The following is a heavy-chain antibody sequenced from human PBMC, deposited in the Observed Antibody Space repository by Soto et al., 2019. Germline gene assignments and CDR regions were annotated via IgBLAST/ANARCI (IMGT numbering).Heavy chain of an antibody. CDR1: GGXFSGYY. V-gene: IGHV4-34*01. CDR2: INHSGIS. Sequence: SETLSLTCAVYGGXFSGYYWTWVRQPPGKGLEWIGEINHSGISNYNASLKSRVTISVDTSKNQFSLKLSSVTAADTAVYYCARVILPRRSPSPCYFDYWGQGTLVTVSS. CDR3: ARVILPRRSPSPCYFDY. J-gene: IGHJ4*02.